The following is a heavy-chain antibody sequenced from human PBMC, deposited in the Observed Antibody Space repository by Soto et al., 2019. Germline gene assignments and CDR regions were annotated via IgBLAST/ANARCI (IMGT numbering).Heavy chain of an antibody. CDR1: GGTFSNYA. Sequence: QVQLVQSGAEVKKPGSSVKVSCKASGGTFSNYAICWVRQAPGQGLEWMGGVIPVSGTPKYAQKFQDRVLITADKSTSTAYMELTSLTSEDTAVYFCARDRGSVSSYSVSDYWYVDIWGRGTLVTVSS. D-gene: IGHD1-26*01. CDR3: ARDRGSVSSYSVSDYWYVDI. J-gene: IGHJ2*01. V-gene: IGHV1-69*06. CDR2: VIPVSGTP.